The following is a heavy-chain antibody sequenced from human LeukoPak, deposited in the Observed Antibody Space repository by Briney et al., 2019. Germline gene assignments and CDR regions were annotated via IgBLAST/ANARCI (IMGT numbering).Heavy chain of an antibody. CDR1: GGSISSYY. J-gene: IGHJ5*02. Sequence: PSETLSLTCTVSGGSISSYYWSWIRQPPGKGLEWIGYIYYSGSTNYNPSLNSRVTISVDTSKNQFSLKLSSVTAADTAVYYCARHYYGSASWGQGTLVTVSS. V-gene: IGHV4-59*08. CDR2: IYYSGST. D-gene: IGHD3-22*01. CDR3: ARHYYGSAS.